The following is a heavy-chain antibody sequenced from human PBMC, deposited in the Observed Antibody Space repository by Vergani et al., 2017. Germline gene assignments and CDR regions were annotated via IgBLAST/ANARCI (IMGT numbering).Heavy chain of an antibody. D-gene: IGHD2-15*01. CDR3: AKARDPNCKGGNCYSYYYGLDL. V-gene: IGHV3-23*01. CDR2: LTASGSGI. J-gene: IGHJ6*02. CDR1: GFAFSRYA. Sequence: EVQLLESGGRLVQPGGSLRLSCVASGFAFSRYAMSWVRQAPGKGLEWVSGLTASGSGISYADSVRGRFTISRDNSKNTLFLQMDSLRAEDTAVYYCAKARDPNCKGGNCYSYYYGLDLWGQGTMVTVSS.